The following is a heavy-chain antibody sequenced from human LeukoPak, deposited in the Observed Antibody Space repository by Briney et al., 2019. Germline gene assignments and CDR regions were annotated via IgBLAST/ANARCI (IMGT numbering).Heavy chain of an antibody. CDR1: GGSISSGSYY. Sequence: SETLSLTCTVSGGSISSGSYYWSWIRQPAGKGLEWIGRIYTSGSTNYNPSLKSRVTISVDTSKNQFSLKLSSVTAADTAVYYCARAIRMTTPYFDYWGQGTLVTVSS. J-gene: IGHJ4*02. CDR2: IYTSGST. CDR3: ARAIRMTTPYFDY. V-gene: IGHV4-61*02. D-gene: IGHD4-17*01.